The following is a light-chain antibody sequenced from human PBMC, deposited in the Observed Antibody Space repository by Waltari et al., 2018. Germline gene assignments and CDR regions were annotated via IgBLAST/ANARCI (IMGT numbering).Light chain of an antibody. V-gene: IGLV2-23*02. CDR2: DVS. CDR3: CAYAGSSTGVV. CDR1: SSDVGGYNY. Sequence: QSALTQPASVSGSPGQSITISCTGTSSDVGGYNYVSWYQQHPGKAPKLMIYDVSKRPSGVANRFSGAKSGKTASLTISGLQAEDEADYYCCAYAGSSTGVVFGGGSKLTVL. J-gene: IGLJ2*01.